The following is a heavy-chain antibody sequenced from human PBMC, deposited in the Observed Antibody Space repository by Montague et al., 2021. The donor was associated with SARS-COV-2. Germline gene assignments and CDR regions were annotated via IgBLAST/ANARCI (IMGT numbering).Heavy chain of an antibody. CDR1: GGSISSGCYY. CDR3: AGAATITMIVVVIDDFDI. D-gene: IGHD3-22*01. Sequence: TLSLTCTVSGGSISSGCYYWSWIRQHPGKGLEWNGYIYYSGSTYYNPSLKSRVTISVDTSKNQFSLKLSSVTAADTAVYYCAGAATITMIVVVIDDFDIWGRGTMVTVSS. V-gene: IGHV4-31*03. J-gene: IGHJ3*02. CDR2: IYYSGST.